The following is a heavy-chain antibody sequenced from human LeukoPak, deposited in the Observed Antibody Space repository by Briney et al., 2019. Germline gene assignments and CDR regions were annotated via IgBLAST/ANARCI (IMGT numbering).Heavy chain of an antibody. CDR2: FDPEDGET. CDR3: ATPGFGGDAFDI. CDR1: GYTLTELS. Sequence: GASVKVSCKVSGYTLTELSMHWVRQAPGKGREWMGGFDPEDGETIYAQTFQGRVTMTEDTSTDTAYMELSSLRSEDTAVYYCATPGFGGDAFDIWGQGTMVTVSS. D-gene: IGHD3-16*01. J-gene: IGHJ3*02. V-gene: IGHV1-24*01.